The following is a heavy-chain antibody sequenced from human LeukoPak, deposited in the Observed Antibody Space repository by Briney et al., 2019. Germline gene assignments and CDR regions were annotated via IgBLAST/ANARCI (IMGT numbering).Heavy chain of an antibody. Sequence: ASRKVPCKVSGNTLQDSDTPLVPLGRGQALQWIGSTDPKSGGTSYAQKFQDRVAMIRDTSISTAYMELTRLRSDDTAVYYCARAYSSGWYGSTDYWGQGTLVTVSS. D-gene: IGHD6-19*01. CDR2: TDPKSGGT. CDR1: GNTLQDSD. CDR3: ARAYSSGWYGSTDY. J-gene: IGHJ4*02. V-gene: IGHV1-2*02.